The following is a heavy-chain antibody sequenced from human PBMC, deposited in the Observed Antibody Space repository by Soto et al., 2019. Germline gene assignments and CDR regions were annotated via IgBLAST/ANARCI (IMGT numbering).Heavy chain of an antibody. J-gene: IGHJ6*02. CDR3: AREQAKGGYYYYGMDV. CDR2: IYYSGST. V-gene: IGHV4-59*08. CDR1: DGSISSYY. D-gene: IGHD1-26*01. Sequence: SETLSLTCTVSDGSISSYYWSWIRQPPGKGLEWIGYIYYSGSTNYNPSLKSRVTISVDTSKNQFSLKLGSVTAADTAVYYCAREQAKGGYYYYGMDVWGQGTTVTVSS.